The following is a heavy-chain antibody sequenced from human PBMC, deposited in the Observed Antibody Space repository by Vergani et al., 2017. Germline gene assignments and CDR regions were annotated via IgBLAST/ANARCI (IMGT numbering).Heavy chain of an antibody. CDR3: AGDTYYGSGSYYISWFDP. D-gene: IGHD3-10*01. V-gene: IGHV1-8*01. CDR2: MNPNSGNT. J-gene: IGHJ5*02. CDR1: GYTFTSYD. Sequence: QVQLVQSGAEVKKPGASVKVSCKASGYTFTSYDINWVRQATGQGLEWMGWMNPNSGNTGYAQKFQGRVTMTRNTSISTAYMELSSLRSEDTAVYYCAGDTYYGSGSYYISWFDPWGQGTLVTVSS.